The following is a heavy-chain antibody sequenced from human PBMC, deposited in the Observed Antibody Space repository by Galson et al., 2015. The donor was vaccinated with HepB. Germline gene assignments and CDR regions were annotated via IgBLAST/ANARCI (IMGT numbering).Heavy chain of an antibody. V-gene: IGHV1-18*01. CDR1: SYDFITYG. Sequence: SVKVSCKASSYDFITYGITWVRQAPGQGLEWMGWISGHNGNTNYAQKLQGRVTMTTDTTTSTAYMELRSLRPDDTAVYYCARGISAYGQRGAFDIWGQGTLVTVSS. D-gene: IGHD3-16*01. J-gene: IGHJ3*02. CDR3: ARGISAYGQRGAFDI. CDR2: ISGHNGNT.